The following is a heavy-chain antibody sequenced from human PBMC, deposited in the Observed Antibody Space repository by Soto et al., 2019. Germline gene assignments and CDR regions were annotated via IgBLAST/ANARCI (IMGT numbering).Heavy chain of an antibody. CDR1: GDSVTSGTYF. V-gene: IGHV4-61*01. D-gene: IGHD2-21*01. J-gene: IGHJ5*02. Sequence: QVQLQESGPGLVKPSETLSLTCTVSGDSVTSGTYFWTWIRQPPGKGLEWIGYIYYSGHTKYHPSLESRVTMSLHTFKNQFSLQLNSVTAADTAVYYCARGVVVDFDPWGQGTLVTVSS. CDR2: IYYSGHT. CDR3: ARGVVVDFDP.